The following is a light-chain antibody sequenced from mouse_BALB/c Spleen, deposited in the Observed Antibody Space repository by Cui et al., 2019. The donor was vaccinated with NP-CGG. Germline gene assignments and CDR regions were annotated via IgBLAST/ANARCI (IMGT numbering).Light chain of an antibody. CDR1: TGAVTTSNY. Sequence: QAVVTQESALTKTPGETVTLNCCSSTGAVTTSNYANWVQEKPDQLFTGLIGGTNNRAPGVPARFSGSLIGDKAALTITGAQTEDEAIYFCALWYSNHWVFGGGTKLTVL. CDR3: ALWYSNHWV. CDR2: GTN. V-gene: IGLV1*01. J-gene: IGLJ1*01.